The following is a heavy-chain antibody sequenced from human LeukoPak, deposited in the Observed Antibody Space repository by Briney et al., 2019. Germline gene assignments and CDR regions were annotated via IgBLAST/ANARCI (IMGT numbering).Heavy chain of an antibody. Sequence: GGSLRLSCVASGFTFRSYGMHWVRQAPGKGLEWVAFIRFDGSNKYYADSVKGRFTISRDNSKNTLYLQMNSLRAEATAVYYCAKLYGSGDPHAACLDCWGQGALVTVSS. J-gene: IGHJ4*02. CDR2: IRFDGSNK. D-gene: IGHD3-10*01. V-gene: IGHV3-30*02. CDR1: GFTFRSYG. CDR3: AKLYGSGDPHAACLDC.